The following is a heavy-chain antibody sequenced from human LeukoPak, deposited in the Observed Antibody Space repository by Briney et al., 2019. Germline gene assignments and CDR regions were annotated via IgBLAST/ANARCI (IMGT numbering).Heavy chain of an antibody. CDR3: AREGTYYYGSGTSFGLDY. CDR2: IWYDGSNK. V-gene: IGHV3-33*01. J-gene: IGHJ4*02. D-gene: IGHD3-10*01. CDR1: GFTFSSYG. Sequence: GGSLRLSCAASGFTFSSYGMHWVRQAPGKGLEWVAVIWYDGSNKYYADSVKGRFTISRDNSKNTLYLQMNSLRAEDTAVYYCAREGTYYYGSGTSFGLDYWGQGTLVTVSS.